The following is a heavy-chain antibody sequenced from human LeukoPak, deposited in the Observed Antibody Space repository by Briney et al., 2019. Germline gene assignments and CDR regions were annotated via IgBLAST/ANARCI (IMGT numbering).Heavy chain of an antibody. CDR3: ARALRGIAARLYPY. Sequence: SETLSLTCAVSGWSFSGYYWSWIRQPPGKGLEWIGEINHSGSTNYNPSLKSRVTISVDTSKNQFSLKLSSVTAADTAVYYCARALRGIAARLYPYWGQGTLVTVSS. CDR2: INHSGST. V-gene: IGHV4-34*01. CDR1: GWSFSGYY. J-gene: IGHJ4*02. D-gene: IGHD6-6*01.